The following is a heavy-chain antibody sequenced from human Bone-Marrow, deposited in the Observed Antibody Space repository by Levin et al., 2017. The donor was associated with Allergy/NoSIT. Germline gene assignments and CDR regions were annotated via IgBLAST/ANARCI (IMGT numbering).Heavy chain of an antibody. CDR3: AKDAGIWNCSAGSCYDVYWYFDL. CDR2: ISYDGSNK. V-gene: IGHV3-30*18. D-gene: IGHD2-15*01. CDR1: GFTFSSYG. Sequence: PGGSLRLSCAASGFTFSSYGIHWVRQAPGKGLEWVAVISYDGSNKYYADSVKGRFTISRDNSKNTLYLQMHSLRAEDTAVYYCAKDAGIWNCSAGSCYDVYWYFDLWGRGTLVTVSS. J-gene: IGHJ2*01.